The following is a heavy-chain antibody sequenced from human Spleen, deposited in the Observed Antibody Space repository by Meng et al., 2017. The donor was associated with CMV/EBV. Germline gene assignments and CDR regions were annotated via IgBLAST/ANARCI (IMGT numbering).Heavy chain of an antibody. Sequence: ASVKVSCKASGYTFIGYDLHWVRQAPGQGLEWMGWINPNSGASNSAQRFQGRVTMTRDSSISTAFMELNRLTSDDTAVYYCARLTGLILVFEFWGQGTMVTVSS. J-gene: IGHJ3*01. CDR1: GYTFIGYD. V-gene: IGHV1-2*02. CDR3: ARLTGLILVFEF. D-gene: IGHD2-8*02. CDR2: INPNSGAS.